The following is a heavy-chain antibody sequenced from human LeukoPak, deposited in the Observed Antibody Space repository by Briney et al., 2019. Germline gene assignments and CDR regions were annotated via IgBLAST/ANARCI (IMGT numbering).Heavy chain of an antibody. D-gene: IGHD3-9*01. V-gene: IGHV3-48*02. CDR3: ARDPDDILTGDV. J-gene: IGHJ6*02. CDR1: GSTFSRNS. Sequence: GGSLRLSCAASGSTFSRNSMNWVRQAPGKGLEWVSYISSSSSNIYYADSVKGRFTISRDNAKNSLYLQMSSLRDEGTAVYYCARDPDDILTGDVWGQGTTVTVSS. CDR2: ISSSSSNI.